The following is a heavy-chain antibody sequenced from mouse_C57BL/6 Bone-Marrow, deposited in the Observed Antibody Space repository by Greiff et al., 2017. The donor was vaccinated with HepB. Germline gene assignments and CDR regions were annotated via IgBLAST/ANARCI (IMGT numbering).Heavy chain of an antibody. D-gene: IGHD1-1*01. V-gene: IGHV6-3*01. CDR1: GFTFSNYW. Sequence: EVKLQESGGGLVQPGGSMKLSCVASGFTFSNYWMNWVRQSPEKGLEWVAQIRLKSDNYATHYAESVKGRFTISRDDSKSSVYLQMNNLRAEDTGIYYCTAYYYGSSYDYFDYWGQGTTLTVSS. J-gene: IGHJ2*01. CDR3: TAYYYGSSYDYFDY. CDR2: IRLKSDNYAT.